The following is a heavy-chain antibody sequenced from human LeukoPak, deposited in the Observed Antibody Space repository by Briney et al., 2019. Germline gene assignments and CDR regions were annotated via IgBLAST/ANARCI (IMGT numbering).Heavy chain of an antibody. CDR3: ARDVTGTNFFDN. J-gene: IGHJ4*02. Sequence: PSQTLSLTCTVSGGSISSGGHYWSWIRQHPGKGPEWIGYIYNSGSTYYNPPLRSRITISVDTSKNQFSLKLSSVTAADTAVYYCARDVTGTNFFDNWGQGTLVTVSS. CDR2: IYNSGST. D-gene: IGHD1-7*01. V-gene: IGHV4-31*03. CDR1: GGSISSGGHY.